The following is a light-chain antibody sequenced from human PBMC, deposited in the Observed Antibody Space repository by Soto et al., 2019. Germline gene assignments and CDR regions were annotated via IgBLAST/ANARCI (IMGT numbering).Light chain of an antibody. Sequence: QSVLTQPPPASGTPGQRVTISCSGSSSHIGSKTVNWYQQLPGTVPKLLIYNSYQRPSGVPDRFSASKSGTSASLAISGLQSEDEADYYCSSWDASLNGYVFGTGTKVTVL. CDR1: SSHIGSKT. CDR2: NSY. CDR3: SSWDASLNGYV. V-gene: IGLV1-44*01. J-gene: IGLJ1*01.